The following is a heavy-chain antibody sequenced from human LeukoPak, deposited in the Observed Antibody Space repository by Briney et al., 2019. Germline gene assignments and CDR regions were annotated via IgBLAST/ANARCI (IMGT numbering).Heavy chain of an antibody. D-gene: IGHD6-13*01. CDR1: GGSISSYY. CDR3: ARVKAAGTIDY. Sequence: SETLSLTCTVSGGSISSYYWSWIRQPPGKGLEWIGYIYYSGSTNYNPSLKSRVTISVDTSKNQFSLKLSSVTAADTAVCYCARVKAAGTIDYWGQGTLVTVSS. V-gene: IGHV4-59*01. CDR2: IYYSGST. J-gene: IGHJ4*02.